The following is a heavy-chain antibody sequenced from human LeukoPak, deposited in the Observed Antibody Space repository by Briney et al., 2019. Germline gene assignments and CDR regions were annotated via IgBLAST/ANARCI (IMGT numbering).Heavy chain of an antibody. CDR1: GGSISSYY. D-gene: IGHD3-22*01. V-gene: IGHV4-59*01. CDR3: ARETSGYYRGFDY. J-gene: IGHJ4*02. Sequence: SETLSLTCTVSGGSISSYYWSWIRQPPGKGLEWIGYIYYSGSTNYNPSLKSRVTISVDTSKNQFSLKLSSVTAADTAVYYCARETSGYYRGFDYWGQGTLVTVSS. CDR2: IYYSGST.